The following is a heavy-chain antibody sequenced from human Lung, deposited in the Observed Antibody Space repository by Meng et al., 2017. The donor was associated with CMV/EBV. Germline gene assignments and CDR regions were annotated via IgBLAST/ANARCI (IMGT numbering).Heavy chain of an antibody. CDR1: GYTFTSYD. CDR3: ARGYCSGGSCPVFDP. J-gene: IGHJ5*02. Sequence: AEVKKPGAQVKGICKASGYTFTSYDINWVRQATGQGLEWMGWMNPNSGNTGYAQKFQGRVTMTRNTSISTAYMELSSLRSEDTAVYYCARGYCSGGSCPVFDPWGQGTLVTVSS. V-gene: IGHV1-8*01. D-gene: IGHD2-15*01. CDR2: MNPNSGNT.